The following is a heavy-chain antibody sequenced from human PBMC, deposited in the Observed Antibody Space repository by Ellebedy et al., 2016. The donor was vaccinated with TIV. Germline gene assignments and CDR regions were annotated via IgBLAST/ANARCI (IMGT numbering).Heavy chain of an antibody. CDR3: ARGDGCAGSCRNWFDP. CDR1: GYSFTSYG. V-gene: IGHV1-18*01. D-gene: IGHD2-15*01. Sequence: GESLKISXKGSGYSFTSYGISWVRQAPGQGLEWMGWISAYNGNTNYAQKLQGRVTMTTDTSTSTAYMELRSLRSDDTAVYYCARGDGCAGSCRNWFDPWGQGTLVTVSS. J-gene: IGHJ5*02. CDR2: ISAYNGNT.